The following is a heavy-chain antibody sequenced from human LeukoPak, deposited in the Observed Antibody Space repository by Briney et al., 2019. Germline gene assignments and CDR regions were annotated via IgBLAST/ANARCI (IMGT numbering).Heavy chain of an antibody. CDR3: ARGASTYPGLLPAAIRKRFDP. Sequence: SETLSLTCAVSGGSISSGGYSWSWIRQPPGKGLEWIGYIYHSGSTYYNPSLKSRVTISVDRSKNQFSLKLSSVTAADTAVYYCARGASTYPGLLPAAIRKRFDPWGQGTLVTVTS. D-gene: IGHD2-2*01. V-gene: IGHV4-30-2*01. CDR1: GGSISSGGYS. CDR2: IYHSGST. J-gene: IGHJ5*02.